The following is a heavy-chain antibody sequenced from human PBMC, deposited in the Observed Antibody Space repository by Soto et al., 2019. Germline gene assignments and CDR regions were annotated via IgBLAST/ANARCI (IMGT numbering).Heavy chain of an antibody. Sequence: SVKVSCKASGGTFSSYAISWVRQAPGQGLEWMGGTIPIFGTANYAQKFQGRVTITADESTSTAYMELSSLRSEDTAVYYCARERDSGSYPRNYYYGMDVWGQGTTVTVSS. V-gene: IGHV1-69*13. CDR3: ARERDSGSYPRNYYYGMDV. CDR1: GGTFSSYA. D-gene: IGHD1-26*01. J-gene: IGHJ6*02. CDR2: TIPIFGTA.